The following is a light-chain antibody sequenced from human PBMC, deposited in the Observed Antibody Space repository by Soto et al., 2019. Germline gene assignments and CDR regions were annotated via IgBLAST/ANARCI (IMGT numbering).Light chain of an antibody. J-gene: IGKJ1*01. V-gene: IGKV1-27*01. CDR3: QKYNSAPRT. CDR1: QGISNY. Sequence: EIKMTQSPSSLSATVGDRVTITCRASQGISNYLAWYQQKPGKVPKLLIYAASTLQSGVPSRFSGSGSGTDFTLTISSLQPEDVASYYCQKYNSAPRTFGQGTMVDIK. CDR2: AAS.